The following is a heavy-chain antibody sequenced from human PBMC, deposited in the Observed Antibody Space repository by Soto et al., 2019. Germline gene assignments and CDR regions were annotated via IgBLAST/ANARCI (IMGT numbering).Heavy chain of an antibody. Sequence: GASVKVSCKASGYTFTSYGISWVRQAPGQGLEWMGWISAYNGNTNYAQKLQGRVTMTTDTSTSTAYMELRSLRSDDTAVYYCASSVLGLEWSQAYYYGMDVWGQGTTVTVSS. V-gene: IGHV1-18*01. CDR3: ASSVLGLEWSQAYYYGMDV. D-gene: IGHD3-3*01. CDR1: GYTFTSYG. J-gene: IGHJ6*02. CDR2: ISAYNGNT.